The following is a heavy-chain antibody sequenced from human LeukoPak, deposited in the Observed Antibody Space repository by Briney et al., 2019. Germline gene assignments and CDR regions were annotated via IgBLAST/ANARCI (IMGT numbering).Heavy chain of an antibody. CDR1: GYTFTGYY. Sequence: ASVKVSCKASGYTFTGYYMHWVRQAPGQGLEWMGWINPNSGGTNYAQKFQGRVTMTRDTSTSTVYMELSSLRSEDTAVYYCARGAGYDILTGYPDDAFDIWGQGTMVTVSS. D-gene: IGHD3-9*01. CDR3: ARGAGYDILTGYPDDAFDI. J-gene: IGHJ3*02. CDR2: INPNSGGT. V-gene: IGHV1-2*02.